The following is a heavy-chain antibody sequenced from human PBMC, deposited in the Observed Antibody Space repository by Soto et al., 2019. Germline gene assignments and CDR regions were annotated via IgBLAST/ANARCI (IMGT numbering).Heavy chain of an antibody. CDR2: IIPIFGTA. D-gene: IGHD1-26*01. CDR3: ARVGYSGVGHYGMDV. Sequence: ASVKVSCKAAGGTFSSYAISWVRQAPGQGLEWMGGIIPIFGTANYAQKFQGRVTITDDKSTSTAYMELSSLRSEDTAVYYCARVGYSGVGHYGMDVWGQGTTVTVSS. J-gene: IGHJ6*02. CDR1: GGTFSSYA. V-gene: IGHV1-69*06.